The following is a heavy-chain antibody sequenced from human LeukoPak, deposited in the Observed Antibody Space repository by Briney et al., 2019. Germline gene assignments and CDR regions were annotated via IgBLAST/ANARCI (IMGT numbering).Heavy chain of an antibody. CDR1: GYSISSGYY. V-gene: IGHV4-38-2*02. D-gene: IGHD3-10*01. CDR3: ARGVVRGVMANWFDP. Sequence: SETLSLTCTVSGYSISSGYYWGWIRQPPGKGLEWIGSIYHSGSTYYNPSLKSRVTISVDRSKNQFSLKLSSVTAADTAVYYCARGVVRGVMANWFDPWGQGTLVTVSS. CDR2: IYHSGST. J-gene: IGHJ5*02.